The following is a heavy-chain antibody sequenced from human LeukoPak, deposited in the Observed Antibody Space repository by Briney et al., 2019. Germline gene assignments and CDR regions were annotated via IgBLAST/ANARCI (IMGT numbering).Heavy chain of an antibody. CDR1: GFTFDDYT. Sequence: GGSLRLSCAASGFTFDDYTMSWVRQAPGKGLEWVSGINWNGGGTGYADSVKGRLTIPRDNAKSPLSLETNGLRSEDTAVCYCAREPDHYGGNSAFDYWGQGTLVTVSS. D-gene: IGHD4-23*01. CDR3: AREPDHYGGNSAFDY. V-gene: IGHV3-20*04. CDR2: INWNGGGT. J-gene: IGHJ4*02.